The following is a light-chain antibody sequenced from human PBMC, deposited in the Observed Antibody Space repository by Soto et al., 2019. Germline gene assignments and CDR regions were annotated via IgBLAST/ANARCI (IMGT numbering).Light chain of an antibody. J-gene: IGKJ1*01. CDR3: QQRSNWPPWT. Sequence: EIVLTQSPATLSLSPGERATLSCRASQSVRTYLVWYQQKPGQAPRLLIYDTSTRATGIPARFSGSGSGTDFTLTISSLEPEDFAVYYCQQRSNWPPWTFGQGTKVDIK. CDR1: QSVRTY. CDR2: DTS. V-gene: IGKV3-11*01.